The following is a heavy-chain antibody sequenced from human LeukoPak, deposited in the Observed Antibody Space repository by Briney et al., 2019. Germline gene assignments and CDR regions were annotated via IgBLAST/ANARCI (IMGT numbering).Heavy chain of an antibody. CDR3: ASITIFGVASL. J-gene: IGHJ4*02. D-gene: IGHD3-3*01. V-gene: IGHV3-20*04. CDR2: INWDGGST. CDR1: GFTFDDYG. Sequence: PGGSLRLSCAASGFTFDDYGMSWVRQAPGKGLEWVSGINWDGGSTGYADSVKGRFTISRDNAKNSLYLQMNSLRAEDTALYYCASITIFGVASLWGQGTLVTVSS.